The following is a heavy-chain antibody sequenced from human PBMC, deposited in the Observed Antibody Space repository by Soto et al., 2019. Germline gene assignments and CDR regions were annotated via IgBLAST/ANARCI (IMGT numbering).Heavy chain of an antibody. D-gene: IGHD2-21*02. V-gene: IGHV4-30-4*01. J-gene: IGHJ4*02. CDR1: GGSISSGDYY. Sequence: QVQLQESGPGLVKPSQTLSLTCTVSGGSISSGDYYWSWIRQPPGKGLEWIGYIYYSGSTYYNPSLKSRVTISVDTSKNRFSLKLSSVTAADTAVYYCARKIAYCGGDCYGYFDYWGQGTLVTVSS. CDR2: IYYSGST. CDR3: ARKIAYCGGDCYGYFDY.